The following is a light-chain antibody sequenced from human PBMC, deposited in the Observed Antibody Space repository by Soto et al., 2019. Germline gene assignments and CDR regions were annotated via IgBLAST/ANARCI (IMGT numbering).Light chain of an antibody. CDR2: GAS. J-gene: IGKJ1*01. Sequence: EIVLTQSPGTLALSPGDRATLSCRASQRINKAYLVWYQVKPGQAPRRLIYGASSRANGIPDRFCGRGFGTDFTLTISRLEPEDFAGYYCQHSGDFRWTFGQGTKVEVK. CDR3: QHSGDFRWT. CDR1: QRINKAY. V-gene: IGKV3-20*01.